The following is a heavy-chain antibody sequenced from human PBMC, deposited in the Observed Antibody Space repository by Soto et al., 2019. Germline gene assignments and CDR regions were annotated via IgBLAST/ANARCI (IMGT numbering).Heavy chain of an antibody. CDR3: ARNRAIALAGSFDT. V-gene: IGHV1-69*06. CDR2: INPLFGPP. D-gene: IGHD6-19*01. CDR1: GGTFTMFS. Sequence: QVLLVQSGAEVKKPGSAVNVSCKASGGTFTMFSLHWVRQAPGQGLEWMGGINPLFGPPNYPQRFQGRVTIFAENSTGTVYMQLSNLTSDDTAGYYCARNRAIALAGSFDTWGQGRLVTVSS. J-gene: IGHJ5*02.